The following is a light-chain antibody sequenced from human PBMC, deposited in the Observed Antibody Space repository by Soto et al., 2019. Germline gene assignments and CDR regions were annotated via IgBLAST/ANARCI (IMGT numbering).Light chain of an antibody. V-gene: IGKV3-15*01. CDR1: LSVSSN. J-gene: IGKJ1*01. CDR2: GAS. CDR3: QQYSDWPRT. Sequence: EILMTQSPATLSVSPGERATLSCRASLSVSSNLAWYQQKPGQVPRLLIYGASSRATGIPARFSGSGSETEFTLNISRLQSEDFAVYYCQQYSDWPRTFGQGTKVEIK.